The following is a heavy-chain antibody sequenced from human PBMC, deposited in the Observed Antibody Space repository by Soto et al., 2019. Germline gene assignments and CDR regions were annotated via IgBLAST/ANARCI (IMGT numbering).Heavy chain of an antibody. Sequence: GGSLRLSCAASGFTFRSYAMTWVRKAPGKGLGWVSAMSGSGGSTYYADSVKGRFTISRDNSKNTLYLQMSSLRAEDTAVYYCAKDLYSGYDWDDYWGQGTLVTVSS. CDR2: MSGSGGST. V-gene: IGHV3-23*01. CDR1: GFTFRSYA. CDR3: AKDLYSGYDWDDY. D-gene: IGHD5-12*01. J-gene: IGHJ4*02.